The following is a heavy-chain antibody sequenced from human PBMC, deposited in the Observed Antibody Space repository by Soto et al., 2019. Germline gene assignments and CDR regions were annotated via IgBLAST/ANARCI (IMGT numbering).Heavy chain of an antibody. V-gene: IGHV3-11*01. D-gene: IGHD6-6*01. CDR3: ATRGSSSGGRVY. J-gene: IGHJ4*02. CDR2: ISISGSTI. CDR1: GFTFSDYY. Sequence: QVQLVESGGGLVKPGGSLRLSCAASGFTFSDYYMSWIRQAPGKGLEWVSYISISGSTIYYAVSLKGRFTISRDNAKTSLYLQMNSLRAEDPAVYYCATRGSSSGGRVYWGQGTLVTVSS.